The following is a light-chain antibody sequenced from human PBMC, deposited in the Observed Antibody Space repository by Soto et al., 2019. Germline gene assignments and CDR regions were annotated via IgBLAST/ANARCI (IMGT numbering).Light chain of an antibody. J-gene: IGKJ3*01. CDR2: AAS. Sequence: DIQMTQSPSSLSASVGDRVTITCRASQSISRYLNWYQQKPGKAPNLLIYAASTLPSGVPSRFSGRGSGTDFTLTISSLQPEDVATYYCQQYDSAPFTFGPGTKVDIK. V-gene: IGKV1-27*01. CDR3: QQYDSAPFT. CDR1: QSISRY.